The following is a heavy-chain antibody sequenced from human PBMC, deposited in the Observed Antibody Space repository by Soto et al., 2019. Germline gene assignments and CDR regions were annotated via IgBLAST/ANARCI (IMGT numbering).Heavy chain of an antibody. CDR1: GFTFSSYG. CDR3: ARDPIAVAGTGYFQH. D-gene: IGHD6-19*01. CDR2: IWYDGSNK. Sequence: QVQLVESGGGVVQPGRSLRLSCAASGFTFSSYGMHWVRQAPGKGLEWVAVIWYDGSNKYYADSVKGRFTISRDNSKNTLYLQMNSLRAEDTAVYYSARDPIAVAGTGYFQHWGQGTLVTVSS. V-gene: IGHV3-33*01. J-gene: IGHJ1*01.